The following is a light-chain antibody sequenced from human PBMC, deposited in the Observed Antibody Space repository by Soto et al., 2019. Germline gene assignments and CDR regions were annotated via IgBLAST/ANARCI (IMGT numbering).Light chain of an antibody. CDR3: QQYNSYSRT. J-gene: IGKJ1*01. CDR1: QSLSGW. CDR2: DTS. V-gene: IGKV1-5*01. Sequence: DIQMTQSPSTLSASVGDRVTITCRASQSLSGWLAWYQQKPGKAPKLLIYDTSSLKSGVPSSFSGSGSGTEFGLSISSLQPDDFGTYYCQQYNSYSRTFDQGTKVEIK.